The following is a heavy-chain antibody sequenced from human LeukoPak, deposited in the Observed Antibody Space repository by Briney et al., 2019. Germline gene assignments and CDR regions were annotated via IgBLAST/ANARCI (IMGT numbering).Heavy chain of an antibody. CDR1: GGTFSSYA. J-gene: IGHJ3*02. V-gene: IGHV1-69*13. CDR2: IIPIFGTA. Sequence: SVKVSCKASGGTFSSYAISWVRQAPGQGLEWMGGIIPIFGTANYAQKFQGRVTITADESTSTAYMALSSLRSEDTAVYYCARTTVVTPSRHAFDIWGQGTMVTVSS. D-gene: IGHD4-23*01. CDR3: ARTTVVTPSRHAFDI.